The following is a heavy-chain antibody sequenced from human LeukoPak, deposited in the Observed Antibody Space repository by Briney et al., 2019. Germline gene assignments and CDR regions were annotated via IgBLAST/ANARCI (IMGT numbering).Heavy chain of an antibody. CDR1: GFTVSSNC. CDR3: ARGVYYYDSSGYYYAEYFQH. V-gene: IGHV3-53*01. CDR2: IYSTNTT. Sequence: GGSLRLSCAASGFTVSSNCMSWVRQAPGKGLEWVSVIYSTNTTYYADSVKGRFTLSRDNSKNTLYLQMNSLRAEDTAVYYCARGVYYYDSSGYYYAEYFQHWGQGTLVTVSS. D-gene: IGHD3-22*01. J-gene: IGHJ1*01.